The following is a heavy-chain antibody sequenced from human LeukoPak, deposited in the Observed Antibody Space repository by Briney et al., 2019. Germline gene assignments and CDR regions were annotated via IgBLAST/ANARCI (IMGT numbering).Heavy chain of an antibody. D-gene: IGHD6-19*01. J-gene: IGHJ4*02. CDR1: GFTFGDYA. V-gene: IGHV3-49*04. CDR2: IRSKAYGGTT. Sequence: PGRSLRLSCTASGFTFGDYAMSWVRQAPGKGLEWVGFIRSKAYGGTTEYAASVKGRFTISRDDSKSIAYLQMNSLKTEDTAVYYCTPASGWYSFDHWGQGTLVTVSS. CDR3: TPASGWYSFDH.